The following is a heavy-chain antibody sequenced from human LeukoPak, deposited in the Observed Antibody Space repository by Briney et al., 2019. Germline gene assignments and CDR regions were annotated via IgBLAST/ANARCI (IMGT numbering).Heavy chain of an antibody. J-gene: IGHJ4*02. V-gene: IGHV3-7*01. CDR2: IKQDGSER. CDR1: GFSMSVYW. Sequence: GGSLRLSCEASGFSMSVYWMSWVRQAPGKGLEWVGNIKQDGSERNYVDSVKGRFTISRDNAKKSLYLQMSSLRADDTAVYYCARDWGAYFHFFDYWGQGTLVSVPS. CDR3: ARDWGAYFHFFDY. D-gene: IGHD3-16*01.